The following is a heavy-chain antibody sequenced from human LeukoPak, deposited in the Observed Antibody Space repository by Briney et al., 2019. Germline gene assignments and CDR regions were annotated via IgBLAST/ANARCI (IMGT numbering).Heavy chain of an antibody. V-gene: IGHV4-59*01. CDR2: IYYSGST. Sequence: SETLSLTCTVSGGSISSYYWSWIRQPPGKGLEWIGYIYYSGSTNYNPSLKSRVTISVDTSKNQFSLKLSSVTAADTAVYYCARMVQGVMPLGNWFDPWGQGTLVTVSS. J-gene: IGHJ5*02. CDR3: ARMVQGVMPLGNWFDP. CDR1: GGSISSYY. D-gene: IGHD3-10*01.